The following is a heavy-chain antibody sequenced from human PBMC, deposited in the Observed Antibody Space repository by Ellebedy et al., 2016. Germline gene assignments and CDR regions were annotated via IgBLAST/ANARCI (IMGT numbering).Heavy chain of an antibody. J-gene: IGHJ6*02. V-gene: IGHV4-30-4*01. D-gene: IGHD3-3*02. CDR1: GASVSSPDYY. CDR3: ARDGLAVVPPVGMDV. CDR2: IYYSGTI. Sequence: SETLSLTCTVSGASVSSPDYYWSWIRQSPGKGLEWIGYIYYSGTIHYNPSLTGRVTISLDTSKNQFSLDLNYVTSADTAIYYCARDGLAVVPPVGMDVWGQGTSVTVSS.